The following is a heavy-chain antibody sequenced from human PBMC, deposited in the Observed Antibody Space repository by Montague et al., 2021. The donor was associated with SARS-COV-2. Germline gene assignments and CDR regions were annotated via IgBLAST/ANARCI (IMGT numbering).Heavy chain of an antibody. J-gene: IGHJ1*01. CDR3: ARTVDSRSAGIFQH. V-gene: IGHV4-59*01. CDR1: GGSINNYQ. D-gene: IGHD5-12*01. CDR2: INYIGDT. Sequence: SETLSLTCSVSGGSINNYQWNWIRQSPGKGPEWIGYINYIGDTNYNPSLRGRVTMSVDRSTNQFSLRLNSVTAADSAVHYCARTVDSRSAGIFQHWGQGTLVTVSS.